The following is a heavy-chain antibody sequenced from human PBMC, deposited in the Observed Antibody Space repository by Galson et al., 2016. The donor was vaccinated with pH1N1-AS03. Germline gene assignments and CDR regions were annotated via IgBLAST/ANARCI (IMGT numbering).Heavy chain of an antibody. D-gene: IGHD6-25*01. Sequence: LSLTCKVSGDSISSSRFYWGWIRQPPGKGLEWIGSIYYSGTTYYTSSLKSRVTISVDTSKNEFSLRLTSVTAADTAVYYRARPLAATDAFDIWGQGTMVTIS. J-gene: IGHJ3*02. CDR2: IYYSGTT. CDR3: ARPLAATDAFDI. CDR1: GDSISSSRFY. V-gene: IGHV4-39*01.